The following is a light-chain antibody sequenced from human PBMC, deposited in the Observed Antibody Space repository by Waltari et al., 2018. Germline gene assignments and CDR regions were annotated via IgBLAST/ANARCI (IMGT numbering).Light chain of an antibody. J-gene: IGKJ1*01. CDR2: WAS. CDR3: QQYYTIPPT. V-gene: IGKV4-1*01. CDR1: QSVLYNSIHKTY. Sequence: DIVMTQSPDSLAVSLGETATINCKSSQSVLYNSIHKTYVAWYQHKPGQSPKVLIYWASTRDSGVPDRFSGSGSGTDFTLTISSLQAEDVAVYYCQQYYTIPPTFGQGTKVEIK.